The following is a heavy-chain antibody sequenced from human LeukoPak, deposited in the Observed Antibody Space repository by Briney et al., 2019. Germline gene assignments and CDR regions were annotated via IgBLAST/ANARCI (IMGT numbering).Heavy chain of an antibody. Sequence: APVKVSCKASGYTFTGYYMHWVRHAPGQGREGMGWINPNSGGTNYAQKFQGRVTMTRDTSISTAYMELSRLRSDDTAVYYCARAHDYGESVDYWGQGTLVTVSS. CDR1: GYTFTGYY. V-gene: IGHV1-2*02. CDR3: ARAHDYGESVDY. D-gene: IGHD4-17*01. J-gene: IGHJ4*02. CDR2: INPNSGGT.